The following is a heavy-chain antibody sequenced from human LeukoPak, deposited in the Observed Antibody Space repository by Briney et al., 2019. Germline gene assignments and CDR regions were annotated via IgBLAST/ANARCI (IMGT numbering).Heavy chain of an antibody. Sequence: GSLRLSCAASGFTFSSYAMSWVRQAPGKGLEWVSAISGSGGSTYYADSVKGRFTISRDNSKNTLYLQMNSLRAGDTAIYYCAKEYGSAWFFDYWGQGTLVTVSS. J-gene: IGHJ4*02. V-gene: IGHV3-23*01. CDR2: ISGSGGST. CDR3: AKEYGSAWFFDY. D-gene: IGHD6-19*01. CDR1: GFTFSSYA.